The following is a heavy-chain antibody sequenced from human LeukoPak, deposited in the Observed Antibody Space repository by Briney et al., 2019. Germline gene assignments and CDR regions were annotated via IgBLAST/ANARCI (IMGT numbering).Heavy chain of an antibody. D-gene: IGHD2-2*01. J-gene: IGHJ5*02. Sequence: ASVKVSCKASGYTFTGYYMHWVRQAPGQGLEWMGWVNPNSGGTNYAQKFQSRVTMTRDTSISTVYMELSRLRSDDTAVYYCARDIGYCSSTSCVNWFDPWGQGTLVTVSS. CDR1: GYTFTGYY. CDR2: VNPNSGGT. CDR3: ARDIGYCSSTSCVNWFDP. V-gene: IGHV1-2*02.